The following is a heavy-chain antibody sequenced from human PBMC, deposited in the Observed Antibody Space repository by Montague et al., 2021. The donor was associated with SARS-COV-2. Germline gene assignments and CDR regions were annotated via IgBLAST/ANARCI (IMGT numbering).Heavy chain of an antibody. CDR2: IYVDGST. CDR3: ARPLVRGVPKAFDI. J-gene: IGHJ3*02. V-gene: IGHV4-61*02. Sequence: TLSLTCTVSGGSISNRGYYWSWIRQPAGKGLEWIGRIYVDGSTKYNPSLKSRVTISVDASKNQFSLRLSSVTAADTAVYYCARPLVRGVPKAFDIWGQGALVIVSS. CDR1: GGSISNRGYY. D-gene: IGHD3-10*01.